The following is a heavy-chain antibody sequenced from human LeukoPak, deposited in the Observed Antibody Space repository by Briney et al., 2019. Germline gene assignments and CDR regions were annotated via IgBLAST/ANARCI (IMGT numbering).Heavy chain of an antibody. J-gene: IGHJ4*02. CDR3: ARRNHYDRKEIDY. CDR1: GFKFSSYS. D-gene: IGHD3-22*01. V-gene: IGHV3-21*01. CDR2: ISSSSSYI. Sequence: PGGSLRLSCAASGFKFSSYSMKWVHQAPGKGLEWVSFISSSSSYIYYADSLKGRFTISRDNSKNTLYLQMNSLRAEDTAVYYCARRNHYDRKEIDYWGQGTLVTVSS.